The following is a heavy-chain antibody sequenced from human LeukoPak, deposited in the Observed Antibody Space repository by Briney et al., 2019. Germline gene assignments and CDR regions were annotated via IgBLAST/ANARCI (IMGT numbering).Heavy chain of an antibody. CDR3: AREPTAVTPPR. J-gene: IGHJ4*02. D-gene: IGHD4-11*01. V-gene: IGHV3-33*01. Sequence: PGGSLRLSCAASGFTFSRYGMHWVRQAPGKGLEWVAVIWYDGSIKYYADSVKGRFTISRDNAKNSLYLQMNSLRAEDTAVYYCAREPTAVTPPRWGQGTLVTVSS. CDR1: GFTFSRYG. CDR2: IWYDGSIK.